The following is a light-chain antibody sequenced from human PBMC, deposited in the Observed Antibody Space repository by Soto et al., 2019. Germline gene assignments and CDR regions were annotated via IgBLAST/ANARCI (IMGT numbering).Light chain of an antibody. CDR2: GAS. CDR1: QSVRSNY. J-gene: IGKJ4*01. Sequence: EIVLTQSPGTLSLSSGERATLSCRASQSVRSNYLAWYQQKLGQAPRLLIYGASSRATGIPDRFGGSGSGTDFTLTISRLEPEEFAVYYCQQYASSPLTFGGGTKVEIK. CDR3: QQYASSPLT. V-gene: IGKV3-20*01.